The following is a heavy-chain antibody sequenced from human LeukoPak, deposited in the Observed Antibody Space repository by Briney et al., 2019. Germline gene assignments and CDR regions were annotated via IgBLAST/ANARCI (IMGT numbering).Heavy chain of an antibody. CDR3: ARVGSGSVSAWDYYYMDV. CDR2: IHTSGST. Sequence: SQTLSLTCTVAGDSISSGNYYWRWIRQPAGKGLEWIGRIHTSGSTNSNPSLKIPATISVDTSKSQFSLKLSSVTAAAAAVYYCARVGSGSVSAWDYYYMDVWGKGTTVTVSS. CDR1: GDSISSGNYY. J-gene: IGHJ6*03. D-gene: IGHD3-10*01. V-gene: IGHV4-61*02.